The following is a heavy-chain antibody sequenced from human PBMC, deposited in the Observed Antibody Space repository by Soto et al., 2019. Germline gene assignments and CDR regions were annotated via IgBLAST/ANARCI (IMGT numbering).Heavy chain of an antibody. CDR2: IYYSGST. CDR1: GGSVSSGSYY. J-gene: IGHJ6*02. Sequence: SETLSLTCTVSGGSVSSGSYYWSWIRQPPGKGLEWIGYIYYSGSTNYNPSLKSRVTISVDTSKNQFSLKLSSVTAADTAVYYCAREVYGSGSYYNVPTTPPLDVWGQGTTVTVSS. CDR3: AREVYGSGSYYNVPTTPPLDV. D-gene: IGHD3-10*01. V-gene: IGHV4-61*01.